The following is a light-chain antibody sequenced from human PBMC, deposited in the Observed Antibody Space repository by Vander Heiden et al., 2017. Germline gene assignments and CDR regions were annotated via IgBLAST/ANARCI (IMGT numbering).Light chain of an antibody. CDR2: RNN. V-gene: IGLV1-47*01. Sequence: QSLLTQPPSASGTPGQRVTISCSGSSANTGSNYVYWYQQLPETAPKLLIYRNNQRPSGVPGRFSGSKSGTSASLAISGLRSEDEADYYCAAWDDSLSGPVFGGGTKLTVL. J-gene: IGLJ2*01. CDR3: AAWDDSLSGPV. CDR1: SANTGSNY.